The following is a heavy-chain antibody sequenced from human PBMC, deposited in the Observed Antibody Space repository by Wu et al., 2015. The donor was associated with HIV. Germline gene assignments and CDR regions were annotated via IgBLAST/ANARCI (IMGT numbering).Heavy chain of an antibody. V-gene: IGHV1-46*01. CDR1: GYTFTSYY. CDR3: AKEKFLGSPWLETRGLRKLLNGMDVS. CDR2: INPSGGST. D-gene: IGHD4-17*01. J-gene: IGHJ6*02. Sequence: QVQLVQSGAEVKKPGASVKVSCKASGYTFTSYYMHWVRQAPGQGLEWMGIINPSGGSTSYAQKFQGKSHHDQGTRPRAQVHMELSSLRFLRTHGRVYCAKEKFLGSPWLETRGLRKLLNGMDVSGAKGPRS.